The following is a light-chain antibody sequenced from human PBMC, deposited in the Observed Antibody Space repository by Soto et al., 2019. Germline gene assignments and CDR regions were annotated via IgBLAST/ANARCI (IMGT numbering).Light chain of an antibody. Sequence: VLTQSPDTLSLTRGESATLSCRASESVTSSSLAWYQVKPGQAPRLLMFGASNRGSGIPARFSGSGSGTDFILTISRLEPEDSAVYYCQQFDASRQYTFGQGTKAEI. V-gene: IGKV3-20*01. CDR1: ESVTSSS. CDR3: QQFDASRQYT. J-gene: IGKJ2*01. CDR2: GAS.